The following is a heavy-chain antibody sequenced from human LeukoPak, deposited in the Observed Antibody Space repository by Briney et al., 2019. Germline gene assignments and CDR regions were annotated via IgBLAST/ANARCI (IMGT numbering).Heavy chain of an antibody. CDR3: AKSGDNRFDY. CDR1: GFNFSYNG. V-gene: IGHV3-30*02. J-gene: IGHJ4*02. Sequence: GGTLRLFYVASGFNFSYNGMHWLRQAPGKGLELVAFIRYDGSNKYYADSVKDRFTISRDNSKTSLYLQMNSLRDEDTAVYYCAKSGDNRFDYWGQGTLVTVSS. CDR2: IRYDGSNK. D-gene: IGHD1-1*01.